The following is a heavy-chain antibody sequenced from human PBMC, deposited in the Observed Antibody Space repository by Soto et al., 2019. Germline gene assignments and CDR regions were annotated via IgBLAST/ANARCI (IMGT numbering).Heavy chain of an antibody. J-gene: IGHJ4*02. D-gene: IGHD1-26*01. CDR1: GFTFSDYG. CDR3: ARDPVRWVLLCPDY. V-gene: IGHV3-30*03. Sequence: QVQLVESGGGVVQPGRSLRLSCAASGFTFSDYGMHWVRQAPGKGLEWVAINGNNKYSADSVKGRFTISRDNSKSTLYLQMSTVSPEDTAVYCCARDPVRWVLLCPDYWGQGTLVTVSS. CDR2: NGNNK.